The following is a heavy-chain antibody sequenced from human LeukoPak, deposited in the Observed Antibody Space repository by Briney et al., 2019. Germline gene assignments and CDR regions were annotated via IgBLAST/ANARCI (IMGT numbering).Heavy chain of an antibody. CDR2: ISGSGGST. D-gene: IGHD6-13*01. J-gene: IGHJ4*02. CDR1: GFTFSSYA. V-gene: IGHV3-23*01. Sequence: GGSLRLSCAASGFTFSSYAMSWVRQAPGKGLEWVSAISGSGGSTYYADSVKGRFTISRDNSKNTLYLQMNSLRAEDTAVYYCARGEAAAGDFDYWGQGTLVTVSS. CDR3: ARGEAAAGDFDY.